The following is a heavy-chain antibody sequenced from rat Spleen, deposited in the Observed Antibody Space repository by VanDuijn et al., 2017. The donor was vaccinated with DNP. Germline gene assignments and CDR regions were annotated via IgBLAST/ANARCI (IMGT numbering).Heavy chain of an antibody. CDR3: TRHVDF. J-gene: IGHJ2*01. CDR1: GFTFNKFG. CDR2: ISTGGGNI. V-gene: IGHV5S13*01. Sequence: EVQLVESGGGLVQPGRSLKLSCTASGFTFNKFGMAWVRQAPTKGLEWVAAISTGGGNIYYRDSVKGRFTISRDNAKSTLYLQMDSLRSEDTATYFCTRHVDFWGQGVMVTVSS.